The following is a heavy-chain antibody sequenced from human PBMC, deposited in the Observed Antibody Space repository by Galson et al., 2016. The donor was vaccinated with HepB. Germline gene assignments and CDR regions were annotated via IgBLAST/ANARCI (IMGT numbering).Heavy chain of an antibody. J-gene: IGHJ4*02. V-gene: IGHV1-69*13. CDR1: GDTFSNYA. CDR2: IIPIFRTA. D-gene: IGHD3-10*01. Sequence: SVKVSCKASGDTFSNYAISWLRQAPGQGLEWMGGIIPIFRTANYAQNFQDRLTITADDSTSTAYMELSSLVSEDTALYFCARMPWFRSLSNADDYWGQGTLVTVSS. CDR3: ARMPWFRSLSNADDY.